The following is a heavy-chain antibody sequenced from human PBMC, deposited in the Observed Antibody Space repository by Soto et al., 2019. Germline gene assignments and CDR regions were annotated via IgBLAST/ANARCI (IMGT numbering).Heavy chain of an antibody. V-gene: IGHV3-23*01. CDR3: AKCSVGTVRTSGWCNWFDP. D-gene: IGHD6-19*01. Sequence: EVRLLESGGGLAQPGGSRRLSCAASGFTFSSSAMNWVRQAPGKGLEWVSSIRVGGGDTFYADSVRGRFTVSRDISRNTLYLQMNSLRAEYTAIYYCAKCSVGTVRTSGWCNWFDPWRQGILVTVPS. CDR1: GFTFSSSA. J-gene: IGHJ5*02. CDR2: IRVGGGDT.